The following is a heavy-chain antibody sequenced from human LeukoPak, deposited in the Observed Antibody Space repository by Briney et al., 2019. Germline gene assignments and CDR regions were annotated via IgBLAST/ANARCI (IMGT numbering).Heavy chain of an antibody. J-gene: IGHJ4*02. D-gene: IGHD3-3*01. Sequence: KPGGSLRLSCAASGFIFSSIHAMTWVRQAPGKGLEWVSSISSSSYIYYADSVKGRFTISRDNAKNSLYLQMNSLRAEDTAVYYCARGTMDYDFWSGSYYFDYWGQGTLVTVSS. CDR3: ARGTMDYDFWSGSYYFDY. CDR1: GFIFSSIHA. CDR2: ISSSSYI. V-gene: IGHV3-21*01.